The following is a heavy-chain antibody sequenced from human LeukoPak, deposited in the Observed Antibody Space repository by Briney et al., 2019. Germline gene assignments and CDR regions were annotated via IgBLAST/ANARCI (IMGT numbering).Heavy chain of an antibody. CDR3: AKVSIAAAAYFDY. D-gene: IGHD6-13*01. Sequence: PGGSLRLSCAASGFTFSSYSMNWVRQAPGKGLEWVSYISRSSSTIYYGDSVKGRFTISRDNAKKSLYLQMNSLRVEDTAVYYCAKVSIAAAAYFDYWGQGTLVTVSS. V-gene: IGHV3-48*01. CDR1: GFTFSSYS. J-gene: IGHJ4*02. CDR2: ISRSSSTI.